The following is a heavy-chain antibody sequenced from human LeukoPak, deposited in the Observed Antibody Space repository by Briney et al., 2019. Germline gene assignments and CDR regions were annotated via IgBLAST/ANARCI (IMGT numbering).Heavy chain of an antibody. D-gene: IGHD6-19*01. J-gene: IGHJ4*02. CDR2: ISPDGRTA. V-gene: IGHV3-74*01. CDR3: ARGTSDWHGTDY. Sequence: PGGSLRLSRAASGFTFRTYWMHWVRQGPGKGLVWLSQISPDGRTATYADSVKGRITISRDNAKNTLYLQINSLTDEDAAVYFCARGTSDWHGTDYWGQGTLVTVSS. CDR1: GFTFRTYW.